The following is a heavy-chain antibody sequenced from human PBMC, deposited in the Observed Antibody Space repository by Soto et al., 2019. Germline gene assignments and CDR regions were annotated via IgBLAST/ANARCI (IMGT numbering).Heavy chain of an antibody. CDR2: IDLSDSYK. J-gene: IGHJ4*02. CDR3: ARHGGAHYDSSGYHYALDS. V-gene: IGHV5-10-1*01. Sequence: PGESLKIYCKGSGYSFRNNWITWVRQMPGEGLEWMGRIDLSDSYKSYSPSFQGHVSFSAYTYINTAYLQWSGLRASDTAMYYCARHGGAHYDSSGYHYALDSWGQGTPVTVSS. CDR1: GYSFRNNW. D-gene: IGHD3-22*01.